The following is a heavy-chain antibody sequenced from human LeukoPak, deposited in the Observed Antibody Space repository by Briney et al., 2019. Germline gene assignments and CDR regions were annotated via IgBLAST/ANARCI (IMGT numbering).Heavy chain of an antibody. CDR1: GGSISSHY. V-gene: IGHV4-59*11. CDR3: ARFGYSRDFDY. CDR2: IYYSGST. D-gene: IGHD5-12*01. J-gene: IGHJ4*02. Sequence: PSETLSLTCTVSGGSISSHYWSWIRQPPGKGLEWIGYIYYSGSTNYNPSLKSRVTISVDTSKNQFSLKLSSVTAADTAVYYCARFGYSRDFDYWGQGTLVTVSS.